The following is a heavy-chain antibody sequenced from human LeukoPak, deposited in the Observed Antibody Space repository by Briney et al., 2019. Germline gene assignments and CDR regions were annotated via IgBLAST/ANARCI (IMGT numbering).Heavy chain of an antibody. J-gene: IGHJ4*02. Sequence: ASVKVSCKASGYTFTGYYMHWVRQAPGQGLEWMGWINPNSGGTNYAQKFQGRVTMTRDTSISTAYMELSRLRSDDTAVYYCARGRDSSSWYGEYYFDYWGQGTLVTVSS. CDR2: INPNSGGT. V-gene: IGHV1-2*02. CDR1: GYTFTGYY. CDR3: ARGRDSSSWYGEYYFDY. D-gene: IGHD6-13*01.